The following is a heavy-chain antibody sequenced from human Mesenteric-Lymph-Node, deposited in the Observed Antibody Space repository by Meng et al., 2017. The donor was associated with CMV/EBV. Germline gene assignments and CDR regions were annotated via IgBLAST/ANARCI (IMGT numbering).Heavy chain of an antibody. Sequence: GESLKISCAASGFTFDDYGMSWVRQAPGKGLEWVSGINWNGGSTGYADSVKGRFTISRDNAKNSLYLQMNSLRAENTALYYCARLDKLELQRSAFDIWGQGTMVTVSS. CDR1: GFTFDDYG. V-gene: IGHV3-20*04. CDR3: ARLDKLELQRSAFDI. J-gene: IGHJ3*02. D-gene: IGHD1-26*01. CDR2: INWNGGST.